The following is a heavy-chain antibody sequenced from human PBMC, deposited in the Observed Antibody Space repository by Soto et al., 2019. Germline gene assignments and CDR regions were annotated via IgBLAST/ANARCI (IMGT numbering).Heavy chain of an antibody. CDR2: MNPNSGNT. J-gene: IGHJ5*02. D-gene: IGHD3-9*01. Sequence: ASVKVSCKASGYTFTSYDINWVRQATGQGLEWMGWMNPNSGNTGYAQKFQGRVTMTRNTSISTAYMELSSLRSEDTAVYYCAREVYYDFLTGPVGVDPWGQGTLVTVSS. CDR1: GYTFTSYD. CDR3: AREVYYDFLTGPVGVDP. V-gene: IGHV1-8*01.